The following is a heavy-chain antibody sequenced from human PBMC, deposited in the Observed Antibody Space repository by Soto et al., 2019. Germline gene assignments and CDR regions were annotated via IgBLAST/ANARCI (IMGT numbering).Heavy chain of an antibody. V-gene: IGHV1-69*13. Sequence: SVKVSCKASGGTFSSYAINWVRQAPGQGLEWMGGIIPIFGTANYAQKFQGRVTITADESTSTAYMELSSLRSEDTAVYYCARVLTMVRGLLYYYYYGMDVWGQGTTVTVSS. CDR1: GGTFSSYA. CDR3: ARVLTMVRGLLYYYYYGMDV. D-gene: IGHD3-10*01. CDR2: IIPIFGTA. J-gene: IGHJ6*02.